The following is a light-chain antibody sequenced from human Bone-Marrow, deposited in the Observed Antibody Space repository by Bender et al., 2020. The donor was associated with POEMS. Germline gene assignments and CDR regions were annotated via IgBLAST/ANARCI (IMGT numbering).Light chain of an antibody. J-gene: IGLJ2*01. CDR3: SSYTGSNNHVV. CDR2: DVT. V-gene: IGLV2-8*01. Sequence: QSALTQPPSASGSPGQSVTISCTGTSSDVGDYTAVSWYQQHPGKVPKLMIHDVTKRPSGVPDRFSGSKSGNTASLTISGLQAEDEADYYCSSYTGSNNHVVFGGGTKLTVL. CDR1: SSDVGDYTA.